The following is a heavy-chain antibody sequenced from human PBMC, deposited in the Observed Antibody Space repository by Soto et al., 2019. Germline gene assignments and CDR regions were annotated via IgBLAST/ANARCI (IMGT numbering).Heavy chain of an antibody. CDR1: GGTFGSYA. D-gene: IGHD2-15*01. Sequence: QVQLVQSGAEVKKPGSSVKVSCKASGGTFGSYAISWVRQAPGQGLEWMGGIIPIFTTANYAQKFQGRVTITADESTSTAYMELSSLRFEDTAVYYCARHTDIVVVVAATPFSWFDPWGQGTLVTVSS. CDR2: IIPIFTTA. CDR3: ARHTDIVVVVAATPFSWFDP. V-gene: IGHV1-69*12. J-gene: IGHJ5*02.